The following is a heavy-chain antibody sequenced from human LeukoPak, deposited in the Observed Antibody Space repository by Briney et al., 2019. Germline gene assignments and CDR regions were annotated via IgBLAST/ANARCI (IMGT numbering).Heavy chain of an antibody. Sequence: GGSLSLSCAASGFTFSSYAMSWVRHAPGKGLEWVSAICGSGGSTYYADSVKGRFTISRDNFKNTFYMQMKSLRAEDTAVYYCAKELVVVVAATTNNWFDPWGQGTLVTVSS. D-gene: IGHD2-15*01. CDR3: AKELVVVVAATTNNWFDP. CDR2: ICGSGGST. J-gene: IGHJ5*02. CDR1: GFTFSSYA. V-gene: IGHV3-23*01.